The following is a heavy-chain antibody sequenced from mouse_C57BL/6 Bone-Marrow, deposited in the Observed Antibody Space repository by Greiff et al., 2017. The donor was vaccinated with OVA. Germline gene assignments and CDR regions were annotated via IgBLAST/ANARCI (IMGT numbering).Heavy chain of an antibody. V-gene: IGHV1-64*01. J-gene: IGHJ3*01. D-gene: IGHD3-2*02. CDR3: ARCGQLRWCAY. CDR1: GYTFTSYW. Sequence: QVQLQQPGAELVKPGASVKLSCKASGYTFTSYWMHWVQQRPGQGLEWIGMIHPNSGSTNYNEKFKSKATLTVDKSSSTAYMQHSSLTSEDSAVYYCARCGQLRWCAYWGQGTLVTVSA. CDR2: IHPNSGST.